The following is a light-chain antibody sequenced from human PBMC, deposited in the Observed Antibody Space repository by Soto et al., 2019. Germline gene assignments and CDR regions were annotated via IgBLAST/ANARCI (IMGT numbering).Light chain of an antibody. CDR1: QSVSSS. Sequence: EIVMTQSPATLSVSPGERATLSCRASQSVSSSLAWYQQKPGQAPRLLIYGASTRVTGIPARFSGSGSGTEFTLTISSLQSEDFAVYYCQQYNNWYTFGQGTKVDIK. V-gene: IGKV3-15*01. J-gene: IGKJ2*01. CDR2: GAS. CDR3: QQYNNWYT.